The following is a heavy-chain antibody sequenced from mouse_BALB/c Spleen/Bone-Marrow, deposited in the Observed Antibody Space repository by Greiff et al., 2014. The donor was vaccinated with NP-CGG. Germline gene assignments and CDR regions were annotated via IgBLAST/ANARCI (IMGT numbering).Heavy chain of an antibody. CDR2: IYPGNVNT. Sequence: VQLQQSGPELVKPGASVRISCKASGYTFTSYYIHWVKQRPGQGLEWIGWIYPGNVNTKCNKKFKGKATLTADKSSSTAYMQLSSLTSEDSAVYFCARDTMDYWGQGTSVTVSS. CDR1: GYTFTSYY. CDR3: ARDTMDY. J-gene: IGHJ4*01. V-gene: IGHV1S56*01.